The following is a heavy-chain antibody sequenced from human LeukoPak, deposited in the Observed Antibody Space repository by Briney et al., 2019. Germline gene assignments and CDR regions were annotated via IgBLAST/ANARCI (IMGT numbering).Heavy chain of an antibody. CDR2: ISGSGGST. CDR1: GFTFSSYA. D-gene: IGHD2-2*01. J-gene: IGHJ6*02. CDR3: AKDFTAVVPAAILPYYYYGMDV. V-gene: IGHV3-23*01. Sequence: GGSLRLSCAASGFTFSSYAMSWVRQAPGKGLEWVSAISGSGGSTYYADSVKGRFTISRDNSKNTLYLQMNSLRAEDTAVYYCAKDFTAVVPAAILPYYYYGMDVWGQGTTVTVSS.